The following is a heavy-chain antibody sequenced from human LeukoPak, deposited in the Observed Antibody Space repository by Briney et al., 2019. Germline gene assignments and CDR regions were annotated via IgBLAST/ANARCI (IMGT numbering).Heavy chain of an antibody. J-gene: IGHJ4*02. V-gene: IGHV5-10-1*01. CDR2: IDPSDSYT. D-gene: IGHD3-22*01. Sequence: GESLKISCKGSGYRFTSYWITWVRQMPGKGLEWMGRIDPSDSYTNYSPSFQGHVTISVDKSISTAYLQWSSLKASDTAMYYCGRTGGYYFLTLDNWGQGTLATVSS. CDR3: GRTGGYYFLTLDN. CDR1: GYRFTSYW.